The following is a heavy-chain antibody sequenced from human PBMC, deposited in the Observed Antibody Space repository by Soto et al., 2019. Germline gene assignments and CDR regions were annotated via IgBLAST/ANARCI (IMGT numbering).Heavy chain of an antibody. CDR1: GFTFGIYS. Sequence: EVQLVESGGGLVQRGGSLRLSCAASGFTFGIYSMNWVRQAPGKGLEWISYINGSSSTMYYADSVKGRFIISRDNADNSLYLQMNSLRDADTAVYYCARGDRFRCSGDRCFSDGLFLSLGQGTLVTVSS. CDR2: INGSSSTM. D-gene: IGHD2-15*01. V-gene: IGHV3-48*02. J-gene: IGHJ5*02. CDR3: ARGDRFRCSGDRCFSDGLFLS.